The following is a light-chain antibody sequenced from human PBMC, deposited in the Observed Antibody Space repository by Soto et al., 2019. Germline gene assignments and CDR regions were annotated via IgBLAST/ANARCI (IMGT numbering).Light chain of an antibody. Sequence: DIQMPQSPSTLSASVGDRVTITCRASQSISSWLAWYQQKPGKAPKVLIYDASSLESGVPSRFSGSGSGTEFTLTISSLQADDSATYYCQQYDHYPWTFGQGTKVDIK. J-gene: IGKJ1*01. CDR2: DAS. CDR1: QSISSW. V-gene: IGKV1-5*01. CDR3: QQYDHYPWT.